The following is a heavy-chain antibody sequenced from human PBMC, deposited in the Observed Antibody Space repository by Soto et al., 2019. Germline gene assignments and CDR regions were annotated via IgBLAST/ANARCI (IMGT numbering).Heavy chain of an antibody. CDR2: IIPIFGTA. CDR1: GGTFSSYA. Sequence: QVQLVQSGAEVKKPGSSVKVSCKASGGTFSSYAISWVRQAPGQGLEWMGGIIPIFGTANYAQKLQGRVTITADESTSTAYMELSSLRSEDTAVYYCARDGRDGYNRGFFDYWGQGTLVTVSS. D-gene: IGHD5-12*01. CDR3: ARDGRDGYNRGFFDY. J-gene: IGHJ4*02. V-gene: IGHV1-69*01.